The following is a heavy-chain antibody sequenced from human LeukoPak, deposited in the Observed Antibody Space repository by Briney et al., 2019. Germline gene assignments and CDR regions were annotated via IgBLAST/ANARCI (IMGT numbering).Heavy chain of an antibody. J-gene: IGHJ5*02. Sequence: PGGSLRLSCAASGFTVSSNFMGWVRQAPGKGLEWVSIITSGGNTYYADSVKGRFTISRDNSQNTLYLQMNSLRAEDTAVYYCARVEALGPRENWFDPWGQGTLVTVSS. CDR2: ITSGGNT. V-gene: IGHV3-53*01. D-gene: IGHD3-3*01. CDR3: ARVEALGPRENWFDP. CDR1: GFTVSSNF.